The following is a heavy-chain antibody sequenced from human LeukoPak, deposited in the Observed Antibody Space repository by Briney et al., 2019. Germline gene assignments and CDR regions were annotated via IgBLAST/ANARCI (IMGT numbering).Heavy chain of an antibody. V-gene: IGHV4-34*01. Sequence: PSETLSLTCAVYGGSFSGYYWSWIRQPPGKGLEWIGEINHSGSTNYNPSLKSRVTISVDTSKNQFSLKLSSVTAADTAVYYCARRSIWATPFDYWGQGTLVTVSS. D-gene: IGHD5-12*01. CDR1: GGSFSGYY. J-gene: IGHJ4*02. CDR2: INHSGST. CDR3: ARRSIWATPFDY.